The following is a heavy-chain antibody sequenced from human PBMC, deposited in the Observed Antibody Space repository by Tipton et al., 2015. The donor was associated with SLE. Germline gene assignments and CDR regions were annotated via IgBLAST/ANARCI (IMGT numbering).Heavy chain of an antibody. CDR2: IYPGDSDT. V-gene: IGHV5-51*03. CDR1: GYSFTSYW. CDR3: ASQGYYYGSGSLDAFDI. Sequence: QSGPEVKKPGESLKISCKGSGYSFTSYWIGWVRQMPGKGLEWMGIIYPGDSDTRYSPSFQGQVTISADKSISTAYLQWSSLKASDTAMYYCASQGYYYGSGSLDAFDIWGQGTMVTVSS. D-gene: IGHD3-10*01. J-gene: IGHJ3*02.